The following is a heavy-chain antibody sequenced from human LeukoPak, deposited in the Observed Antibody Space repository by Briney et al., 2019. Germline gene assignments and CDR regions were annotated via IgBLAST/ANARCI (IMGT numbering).Heavy chain of an antibody. D-gene: IGHD3-10*01. Sequence: GGSLRLSCAGSGFTFGHYTIHWVRQAPGKGLEWVSGISWNSDTIGYADSVQGRFTISRDNAKSSVYLQMNSLRPEDTTFYYCAKVSGAGSYYYTYLESWGQGTLVTVSS. CDR1: GFTFGHYT. CDR2: ISWNSDTI. CDR3: AKVSGAGSYYYTYLES. V-gene: IGHV3-9*01. J-gene: IGHJ4*02.